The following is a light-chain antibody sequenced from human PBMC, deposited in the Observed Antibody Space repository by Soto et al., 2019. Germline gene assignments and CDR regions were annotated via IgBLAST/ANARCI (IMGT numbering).Light chain of an antibody. J-gene: IGLJ3*02. CDR3: AAWDDSLNGPV. CDR1: SSNIGSEA. Sequence: QSVLTQPPSASGTPGQRVTICCSGSSSNIGSEAVNWYQQLPGTAPKLLIYGDNQRPSGVPDRFSGSKSGTSASLAISGLQSEDEADYYCAAWDDSLNGPVFGGGTKLTVL. CDR2: GDN. V-gene: IGLV1-44*01.